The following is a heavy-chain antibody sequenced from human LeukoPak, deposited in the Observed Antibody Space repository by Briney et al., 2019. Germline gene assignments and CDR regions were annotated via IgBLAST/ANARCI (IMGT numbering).Heavy chain of an antibody. CDR3: ARGGKRGWYLVSYWFDP. J-gene: IGHJ5*02. CDR1: GGSFSGYY. V-gene: IGHV4-34*01. Sequence: SETLSLTCAVYGGSFSGYYWSWIRQPPGKGLEWIGEINHSGSTNYNPSLKSRVTISVDTSKNQFSLKLSSVTAADTAVYYCARGGKRGWYLVSYWFDPWGQGTLVTVSS. CDR2: INHSGST. D-gene: IGHD6-19*01.